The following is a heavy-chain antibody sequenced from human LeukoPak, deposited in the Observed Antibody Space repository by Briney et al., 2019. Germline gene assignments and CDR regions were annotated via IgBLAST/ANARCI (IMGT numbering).Heavy chain of an antibody. D-gene: IGHD5-12*01. J-gene: IGHJ4*02. CDR1: GFTFSTYA. CDR2: ISGSGGSA. V-gene: IGHV3-23*01. CDR3: AKGYSGYDLSFDY. Sequence: PGGSLRLSCAASGFTFSTYAMSWVRQAPGKGLEWVSAISGSGGSAYQADSVKGRFTISRDNSKNTLYLQVNSLRAEDTAVYYCAKGYSGYDLSFDYCGQGTLVTVSS.